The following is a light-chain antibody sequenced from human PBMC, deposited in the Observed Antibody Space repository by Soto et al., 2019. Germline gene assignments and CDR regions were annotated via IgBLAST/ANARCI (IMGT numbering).Light chain of an antibody. J-gene: IGKJ1*01. CDR3: QQYNSYSRT. V-gene: IGKV1-8*01. Sequence: AIRLTQSPFSLSASTGERVTLTCLASQGISSYLAWYHQKPGKAPKLLIYAASTLESGVPSRFSGSGFGTEFSLTISSLQPDDFATYYCQQYNSYSRTFGQGTKVDI. CDR2: AAS. CDR1: QGISSY.